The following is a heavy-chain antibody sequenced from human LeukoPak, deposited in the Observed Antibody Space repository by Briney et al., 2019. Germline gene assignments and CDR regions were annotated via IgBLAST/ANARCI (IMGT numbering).Heavy chain of an antibody. Sequence: GGSLRLSCAASGFTFSSYELNWVRQAPGKGLEWVSYISTSGTTIYYADSVKGRFTISRDNAKNSLYLQMNSLRAEDTAVYYCARRYDRKLGDAFDLWGQGTMVAVSS. V-gene: IGHV3-48*03. CDR1: GFTFSSYE. D-gene: IGHD3-22*01. CDR3: ARRYDRKLGDAFDL. CDR2: ISTSGTTI. J-gene: IGHJ3*01.